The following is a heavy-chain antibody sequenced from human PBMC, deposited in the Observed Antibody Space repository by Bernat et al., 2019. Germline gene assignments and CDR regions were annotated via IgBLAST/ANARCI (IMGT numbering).Heavy chain of an antibody. D-gene: IGHD4-23*01. CDR3: AKDGPDYGGYFDY. CDR1: GFTFSSYA. Sequence: QVQLVESGGGVVQPGRSLRLSCAASGFTFSSYAMHWVRQAPGKGLEWVAVISYDGSNKYYADSVKGRFTISRDNSKNTLYLQMNSLRAEDTAVYYCAKDGPDYGGYFDYWGQGTLVTVSS. J-gene: IGHJ4*02. CDR2: ISYDGSNK. V-gene: IGHV3-30-3*01.